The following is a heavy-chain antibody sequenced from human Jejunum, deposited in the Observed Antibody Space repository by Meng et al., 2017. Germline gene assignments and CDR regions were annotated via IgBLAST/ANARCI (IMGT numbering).Heavy chain of an antibody. CDR3: ARDHMGSLDY. Sequence: VELQGSGRARGRPSETLCLICSVSGGYVSSAGYQWDWIRQPPGKGLEWIGYASTNYNPSLKSRVTISVDTSKNQFSLRLTSATAADTAVYYCARDHMGSLDYWGQGILVTVSS. J-gene: IGHJ4*02. CDR2: AST. CDR1: GGYVSSAGYQ. D-gene: IGHD1-26*01. V-gene: IGHV4-61*08.